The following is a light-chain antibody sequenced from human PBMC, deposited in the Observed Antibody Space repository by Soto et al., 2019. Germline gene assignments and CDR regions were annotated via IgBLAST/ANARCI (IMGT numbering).Light chain of an antibody. CDR1: QSVSSSY. CDR3: QQYGRSPFT. CDR2: GAS. V-gene: IGKV3-20*01. Sequence: EIVLTQSPGTLSLSPGERATLSCRASQSVSSSYLAWYQQKPGQAPRLLIYGASSRATGIPGRFSGSGSGTDLNLTISRLEPEDFAVYYCQQYGRSPFTFGPGTKVDIK. J-gene: IGKJ3*01.